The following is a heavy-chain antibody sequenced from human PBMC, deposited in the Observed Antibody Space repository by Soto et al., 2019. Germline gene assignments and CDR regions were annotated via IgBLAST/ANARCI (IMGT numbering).Heavy chain of an antibody. J-gene: IGHJ4*02. CDR2: INPSDGRT. CDR1: GYPFGAFY. CDR3: GRVGQSGNFIFDN. Sequence: ASVKVSCKASGYPFGAFYMHWVRQAPGQGLEWMGIINPSDGRTTYAEKFQGRLILTRDTSSSTLFMELSSLKPEDTAFYYCGRVGQSGNFIFDNWGQGTPVTVSS. V-gene: IGHV1-46*01. D-gene: IGHD5-12*01.